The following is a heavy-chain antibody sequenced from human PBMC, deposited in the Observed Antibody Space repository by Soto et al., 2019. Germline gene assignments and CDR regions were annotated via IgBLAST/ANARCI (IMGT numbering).Heavy chain of an antibody. D-gene: IGHD2-15*01. J-gene: IGHJ5*02. CDR2: VYYSGST. CDR1: GASIRRRGYY. Sequence: SQTLSLTCTVSGASIRRRGYYWRWIRQHPGGGLEWIGFVYYSGSTDYNPSLRGRVTISADTSKNEFTLRLFSVTAADTAMYYCASSGGPEGDWFDPWGQGTLVTLSS. CDR3: ASSGGPEGDWFDP. V-gene: IGHV4-31*03.